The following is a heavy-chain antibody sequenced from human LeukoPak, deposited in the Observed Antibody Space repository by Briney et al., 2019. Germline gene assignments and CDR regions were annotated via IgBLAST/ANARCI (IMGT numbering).Heavy chain of an antibody. CDR3: AKEVGNSGY. CDR2: INQDGSEK. V-gene: IGHV3-7*03. D-gene: IGHD1-1*01. CDR1: GLSLSSHW. J-gene: IGHJ4*02. Sequence: GGSLRLSCAASGLSLSSHWMSWVRQAPGKGLEWVANINQDGSEKYYVDSVRGRFTISRDNAKNSLFLHMNSLRAEDTALCYCAKEVGNSGYWGQGTLVTVSS.